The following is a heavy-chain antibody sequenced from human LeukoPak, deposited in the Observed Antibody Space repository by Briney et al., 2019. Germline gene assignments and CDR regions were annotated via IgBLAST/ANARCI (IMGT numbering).Heavy chain of an antibody. J-gene: IGHJ4*02. Sequence: GGSLEISLKGSWLRFTNYWTGWVPTVPGKGLGGMGIIYPGYSDTRYSPSFQGQVTISADKSISTAYLQWSSLKASDTAMYYCARRGEYSNGLDYYFDYWGQGTLVTVSS. V-gene: IGHV5-51*01. D-gene: IGHD4-11*01. CDR2: IYPGYSDT. CDR3: ARRGEYSNGLDYYFDY. CDR1: WLRFTNYW.